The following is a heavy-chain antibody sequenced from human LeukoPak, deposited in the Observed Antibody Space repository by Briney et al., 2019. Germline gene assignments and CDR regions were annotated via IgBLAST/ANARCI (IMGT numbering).Heavy chain of an antibody. CDR3: ARRRRKAAGNFFDY. J-gene: IGHJ4*02. CDR2: INDDGSDT. D-gene: IGHD6-25*01. V-gene: IGHV3-74*01. CDR1: GFTFKLYW. Sequence: GSLRLSCAASGFTFKLYWMHWVRQVPGKRPVWVSRINDDGSDTIYADSVRGRFTISRDDAKNTVYLQMNSLRAEDTAVYYCARRRRKAAGNFFDYWGQGTLVTVSS.